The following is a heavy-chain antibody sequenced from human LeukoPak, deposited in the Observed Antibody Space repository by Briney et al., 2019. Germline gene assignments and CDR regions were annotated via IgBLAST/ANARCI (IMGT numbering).Heavy chain of an antibody. V-gene: IGHV1-46*01. CDR1: GYTFTSYH. J-gene: IGHJ5*02. Sequence: GASVKVSFKASGYTFTSYHMHWVRQAPGQQREWMGIINPTSGSATYAQRFQGRVTMTGDTSTSTVYMELSRLISEDTAVYYCARDLDPTEAADPNWFDPWGQGTLVTVSS. CDR2: INPTSGSA. CDR3: ARDLDPTEAADPNWFDP. D-gene: IGHD6-13*01.